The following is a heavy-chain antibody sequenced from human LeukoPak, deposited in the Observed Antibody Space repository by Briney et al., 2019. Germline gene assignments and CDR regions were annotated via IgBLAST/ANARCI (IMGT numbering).Heavy chain of an antibody. J-gene: IGHJ3*02. CDR2: INHSGST. V-gene: IGHV4-34*01. CDR1: GGSFSGYY. Sequence: SETLALTCAVYGGSFSGYYWSWIRQPRGKWLEWIGEINHSGSTNYNPSLKSRVTISVDTSKNQFSLKLSSVTAADTAVYYCARLRLKYYDFWSGYSQGAFDIWGQGTMVTVSS. D-gene: IGHD3-3*01. CDR3: ARLRLKYYDFWSGYSQGAFDI.